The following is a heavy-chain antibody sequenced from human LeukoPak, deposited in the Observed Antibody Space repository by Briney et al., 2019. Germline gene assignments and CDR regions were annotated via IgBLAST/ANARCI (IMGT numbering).Heavy chain of an antibody. D-gene: IGHD2-15*01. V-gene: IGHV3-30*18. CDR2: ISSDGSKE. J-gene: IGHJ4*02. CDR3: AKDGYCSGGSCYANFFDR. Sequence: GGSLRLSCEASGFSFLHYGMHWVRQAPGKGLEWVAFISSDGSKEYYADSVKGRFTISRDNSKNTLYLHVNSPRAEGTAVFFCAKDGYCSGGSCYANFFDRWGQGTLVTVSS. CDR1: GFSFLHYG.